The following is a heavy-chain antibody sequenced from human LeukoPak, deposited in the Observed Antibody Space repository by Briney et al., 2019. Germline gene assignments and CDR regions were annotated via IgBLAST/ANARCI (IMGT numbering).Heavy chain of an antibody. Sequence: GGSLRLSCAASGYTFSSYAMNWVRQAPGKGLEWVSGISGNGGSTYYADSVKGRFTISRDNSKNTLYLQMNSLRAEDTAVYYCARGSSGYLSYFDYWGQGTLVTVSS. CDR2: ISGNGGST. CDR1: GYTFSSYA. D-gene: IGHD3-22*01. CDR3: ARGSSGYLSYFDY. V-gene: IGHV3-23*01. J-gene: IGHJ4*02.